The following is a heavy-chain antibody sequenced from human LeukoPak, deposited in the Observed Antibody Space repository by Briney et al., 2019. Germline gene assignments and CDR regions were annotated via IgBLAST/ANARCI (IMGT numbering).Heavy chain of an antibody. CDR2: ISYDGSNK. J-gene: IGHJ4*02. CDR1: GFTFSAYG. D-gene: IGHD6-6*01. Sequence: GGSLRLSCAASGFTFSAYGMYWVRQAPGKGLEWVAVISYDGSNKDYADSVKGRFTISRDNSKNTLYLQMNSLRAEDTAVYYCAKVSSIATRGPLDDWGQGTLVTVSS. CDR3: AKVSSIATRGPLDD. V-gene: IGHV3-30*18.